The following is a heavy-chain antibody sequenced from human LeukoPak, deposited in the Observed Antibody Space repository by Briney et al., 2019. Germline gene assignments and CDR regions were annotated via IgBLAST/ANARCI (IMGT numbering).Heavy chain of an antibody. V-gene: IGHV3-21*01. CDR3: AKGHLVVIIHDFDY. CDR2: ISSSSYI. D-gene: IGHD3-22*01. Sequence: GGSLRLSCAASGFTFSSYSMNWVRQAPGKGLEWVSSISSSSYIYYADSVKGRFTISRDNAKNSLYLQMNSLRAEDTAVYYCAKGHLVVIIHDFDYWGQGTLVTVSS. J-gene: IGHJ4*02. CDR1: GFTFSSYS.